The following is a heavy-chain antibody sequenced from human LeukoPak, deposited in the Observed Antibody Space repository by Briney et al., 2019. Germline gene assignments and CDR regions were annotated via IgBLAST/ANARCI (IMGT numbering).Heavy chain of an antibody. J-gene: IGHJ3*02. CDR3: VREGPRGLAFDI. Sequence: PGGSLRLTCAASGFAFRDFALIWVRQAPGQGLELEWGISASGGSTVYADSVKGRFTISRDNSKNTLYLQMNGLRVEDTAVYYCVREGPRGLAFDIWGQGTMVTVSS. CDR1: GFAFRDFA. CDR2: ISASGGST. V-gene: IGHV3-23*01. D-gene: IGHD3/OR15-3a*01.